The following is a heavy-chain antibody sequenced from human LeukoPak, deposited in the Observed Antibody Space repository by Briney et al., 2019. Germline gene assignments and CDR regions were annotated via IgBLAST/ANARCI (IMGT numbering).Heavy chain of an antibody. CDR2: IDYSGST. V-gene: IGHV4-59*08. CDR1: GGSISSYY. Sequence: PSETLSLTCTVSGGSISSYYWSWIRQPPGKGLEWIGYIDYSGSTNYNPSLKSRVTISVDTSKNQFSLKLSSVTAADTAVYYCGRHASSGSSFDYWGQGTLVTVSS. D-gene: IGHD1-26*01. J-gene: IGHJ4*02. CDR3: GRHASSGSSFDY.